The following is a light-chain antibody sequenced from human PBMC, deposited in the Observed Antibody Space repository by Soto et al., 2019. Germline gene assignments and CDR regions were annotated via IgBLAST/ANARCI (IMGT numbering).Light chain of an antibody. CDR1: QSVDND. CDR3: QQYNNWPLT. J-gene: IGKJ4*01. V-gene: IGKV3D-15*01. Sequence: EIVMTQSPATLSVSPGDKATLSFRASQSVDNDLAWYQQKPGQPPRLLIYDASTRATGIPARFSGSQSGTEFTLTISSLLSEDFAVYSCQQYNNWPLTFGGGTKVAIK. CDR2: DAS.